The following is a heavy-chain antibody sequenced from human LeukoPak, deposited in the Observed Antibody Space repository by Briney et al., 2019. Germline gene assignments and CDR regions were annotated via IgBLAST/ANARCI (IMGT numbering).Heavy chain of an antibody. V-gene: IGHV3-23*01. D-gene: IGHD3-10*01. J-gene: IGHJ4*02. CDR3: AKVFPAVPGPRGPNDY. Sequence: QPGGSLRLSCAASGFTFSSYAMSWVRQAPGEGLEWVSAISGSGGSTYYADSVKGRFTISRDNSKNTLYLQMNSLRAEDTAVYYCAKVFPAVPGPRGPNDYWGQGTLVTVSS. CDR1: GFTFSSYA. CDR2: ISGSGGST.